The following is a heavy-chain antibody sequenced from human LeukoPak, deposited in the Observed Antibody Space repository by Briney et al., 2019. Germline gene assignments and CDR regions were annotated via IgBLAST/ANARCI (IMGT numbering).Heavy chain of an antibody. J-gene: IGHJ4*02. CDR3: ARGALIPDF. CDR1: GFTFSSYA. CDR2: ISKSDGST. Sequence: GGSLRLSCAASGFTFSSYAMTWVRQAPGKGLAWVSSISKSDGSTYYADSVKGRFTISRDNSKNTVYLHMDSLRVGDTAIYYCARGALIPDFRGQGTLVTVSS. D-gene: IGHD2-21*01. V-gene: IGHV3-23*01.